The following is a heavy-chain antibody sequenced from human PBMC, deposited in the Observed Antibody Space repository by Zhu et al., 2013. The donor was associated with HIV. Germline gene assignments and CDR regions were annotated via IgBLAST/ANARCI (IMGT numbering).Heavy chain of an antibody. J-gene: IGHJ4*02. V-gene: IGHV1-2*02. CDR1: GYTFTGYY. Sequence: QVQLVQSGAEVKEPGASAKVSCKASGYTFTGYYIHWVRQAPGQGLEWMGWINPNSSGTNYAQKFQGRVTMTRDTSINTAYMELSRLRSDDTAVYYCVRDTTYYYATSGPLYWGQGSLVTVSS. CDR3: VRDTTYYYATSGPLY. CDR2: INPNSSGT. D-gene: IGHD3-22*01.